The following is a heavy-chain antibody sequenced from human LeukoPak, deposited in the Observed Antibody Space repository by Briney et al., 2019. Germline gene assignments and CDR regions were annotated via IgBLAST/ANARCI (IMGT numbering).Heavy chain of an antibody. D-gene: IGHD2-2*01. CDR1: GFTFSSYG. Sequence: PGGSLRLSCAASGFTFSSYGMHWVRQAPGKGLEWVAVISYDGSNKYYADSVKGRFTISRDNSKNTLYLQMNSLRGEDTAVYYCARPGMPAALYYYMDVWGKGTTVSISS. CDR2: ISYDGSNK. V-gene: IGHV3-30*03. J-gene: IGHJ6*03. CDR3: ARPGMPAALYYYMDV.